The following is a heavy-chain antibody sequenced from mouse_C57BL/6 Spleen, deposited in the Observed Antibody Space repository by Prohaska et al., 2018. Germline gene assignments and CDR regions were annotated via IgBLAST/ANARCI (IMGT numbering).Heavy chain of an antibody. CDR2: IRNKANKHAT. Sequence: LEWGAEIRNKANKHATYYAESVKGRFTISRDDSKSSVYLQINSLRAEDTGIYYCARGFAYWRLGTLVTVYA. CDR3: ARGFAY. V-gene: IGHV6-6*01. J-gene: IGHJ3*01.